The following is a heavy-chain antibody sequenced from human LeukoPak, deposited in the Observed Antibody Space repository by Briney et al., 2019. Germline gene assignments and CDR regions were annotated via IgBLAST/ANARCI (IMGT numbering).Heavy chain of an antibody. CDR1: GGTFSSYA. J-gene: IGHJ6*03. Sequence: ASVKVSCKASGGTFSSYAISWVRQAPGQGLEWMGWINPNSGGTNYAQKFQGRVTMTRDTSISTAYMELSRLRSDDTAVYYCARGQNVVVPYYYYYMDVWGKGTTVTVSS. D-gene: IGHD6-6*01. CDR3: ARGQNVVVPYYYYYMDV. V-gene: IGHV1-2*02. CDR2: INPNSGGT.